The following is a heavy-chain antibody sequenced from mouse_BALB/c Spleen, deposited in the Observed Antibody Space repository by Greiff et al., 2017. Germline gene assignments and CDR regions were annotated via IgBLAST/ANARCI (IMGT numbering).Heavy chain of an antibody. Sequence: VQLQQSGAELMKPGASVKISCKATGYTFSSYWIEWVKQRPGHGLEWIGEILPGSGSTNYNEKFKGKATFTADTSSNTAYMQLSSLTSEDSAVYYCARGELGPYYAMDYWGQGTSVTVSS. CDR1: GYTFSSYW. D-gene: IGHD4-1*01. CDR3: ARGELGPYYAMDY. CDR2: ILPGSGST. J-gene: IGHJ4*01. V-gene: IGHV1-9*01.